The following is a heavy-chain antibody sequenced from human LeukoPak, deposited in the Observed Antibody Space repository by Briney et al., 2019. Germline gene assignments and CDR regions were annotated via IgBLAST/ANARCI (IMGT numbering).Heavy chain of an antibody. CDR1: GGSISRGDYY. D-gene: IGHD1-26*01. CDR2: IYYSGST. J-gene: IGHJ3*02. Sequence: SQTLSLTCTVSGGSISRGDYYWSWIRQPPGKGLEWIGYIYYSGSTYYNPSLKSRVTISVDTSKNQFSLKLSSVTAADTAVYYCASYQVGALPNDAFDIWGQGTMVTVSS. V-gene: IGHV4-30-4*01. CDR3: ASYQVGALPNDAFDI.